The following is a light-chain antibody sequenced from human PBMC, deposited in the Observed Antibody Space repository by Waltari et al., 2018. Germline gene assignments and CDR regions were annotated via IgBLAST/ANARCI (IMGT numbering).Light chain of an antibody. CDR3: EQYSTYPRT. V-gene: IGKV1-5*03. Sequence: DVQMTQSPSTLSASVGDRVTLTCRASESISNWLAWYQQKPWKAPKVLIYKAYKLEGTVPLRFSGSRSETEFCIAISSLQPDDCAIYYCEQYSTYPRTFGQGTKVEIK. CDR2: KAY. J-gene: IGKJ1*01. CDR1: ESISNW.